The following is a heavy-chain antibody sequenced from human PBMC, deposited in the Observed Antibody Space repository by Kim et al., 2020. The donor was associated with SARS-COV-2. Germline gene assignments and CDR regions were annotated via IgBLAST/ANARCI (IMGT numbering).Heavy chain of an antibody. CDR2: IKQGGDEK. Sequence: GGSLRLSCAASGFVFSRQWMNWVRQAPGKGLEWVASIKQGGDEKTYVDSVKGRFIISRDDAKNSLSLQMNSLKPEDTAVYFCVRGPIYGARTDSFDLWG. V-gene: IGHV3-7*01. CDR1: GFVFSRQW. J-gene: IGHJ4*01. D-gene: IGHD3-10*01. CDR3: VRGPIYGARTDSFDL.